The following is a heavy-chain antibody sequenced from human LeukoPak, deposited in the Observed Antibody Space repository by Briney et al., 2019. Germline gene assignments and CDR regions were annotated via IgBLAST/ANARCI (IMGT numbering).Heavy chain of an antibody. CDR2: IIPIFGTA. CDR3: ARAPHYYDSSGYDY. CDR1: GGTFSSYA. V-gene: IGHV1-69*05. D-gene: IGHD3-22*01. Sequence: ASVKVSCKASGGTFSSYAISWVRQAPGQGLEWMGRIIPIFGTANYAQKFQGRVTITTDESTSTAYLELSSLRSEDTAVYYCARAPHYYDSSGYDYWGQGTLVTVS. J-gene: IGHJ4*02.